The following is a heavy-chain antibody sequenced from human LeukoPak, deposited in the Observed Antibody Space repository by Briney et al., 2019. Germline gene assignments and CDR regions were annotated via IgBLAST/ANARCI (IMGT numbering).Heavy chain of an antibody. D-gene: IGHD3-10*01. J-gene: IGHJ5*01. Sequence: GGSLRLSCAASGFTFSSCAMSWVRQAPGKGLEWVSAISGSGGRTHHADSVKGRFTISRDNSKNTLYLQMNSLRAEDTAVYYCAGGSGSYYNYWFDPWGQGTLVTVSS. CDR3: AGGSGSYYNYWFDP. CDR1: GFTFSSCA. V-gene: IGHV3-23*01. CDR2: ISGSGGRT.